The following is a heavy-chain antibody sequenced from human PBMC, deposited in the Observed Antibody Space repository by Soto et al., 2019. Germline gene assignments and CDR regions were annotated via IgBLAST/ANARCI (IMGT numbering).Heavy chain of an antibody. D-gene: IGHD5-18*01. V-gene: IGHV1-69*02. CDR3: ARAIQLWSPFDY. CDR2: IIPILGIA. CDR1: GGTFSSYT. Sequence: ASVKVSCKASGGTFSSYTISWVRQAPGQGLEWMGRIIPILGIANYAQKFQGRVTITADKSTSTAYMELSSLRSEDTAVYYCARAIQLWSPFDYWGQGTLVTVSS. J-gene: IGHJ4*02.